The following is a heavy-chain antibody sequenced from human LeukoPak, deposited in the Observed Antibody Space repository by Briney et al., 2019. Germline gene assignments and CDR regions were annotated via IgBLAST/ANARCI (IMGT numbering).Heavy chain of an antibody. CDR2: IITIVGTA. D-gene: IGHD6-13*01. Sequence: SVKVSCKASGGTFSSYAISWVRQAPGQGLEWMGVIITIVGTANYAQKFQGRVTITTDESTSTAYMELSSLRSEDTAVYYCARVVTYSSSWYWFDPWGQGTLVTVSS. CDR1: GGTFSSYA. J-gene: IGHJ5*02. CDR3: ARVVTYSSSWYWFDP. V-gene: IGHV1-69*05.